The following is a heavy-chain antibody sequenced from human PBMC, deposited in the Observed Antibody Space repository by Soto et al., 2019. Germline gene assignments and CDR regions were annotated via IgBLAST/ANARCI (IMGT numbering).Heavy chain of an antibody. CDR2: ISGSGGST. CDR1: GFTFSSYA. J-gene: IGHJ2*01. V-gene: IGHV3-23*01. D-gene: IGHD3-10*01. CDR3: AKDVDGSGSHWHFDL. Sequence: GGSLRLSCAASGFTFSSYAMSWVRQAPGKGLEWVSAISGSGGSTYYADSVKGRFTISRDNSKNTLYLQMNSLRAEDTAVYYCAKDVDGSGSHWHFDLWGRGTLVTVSS.